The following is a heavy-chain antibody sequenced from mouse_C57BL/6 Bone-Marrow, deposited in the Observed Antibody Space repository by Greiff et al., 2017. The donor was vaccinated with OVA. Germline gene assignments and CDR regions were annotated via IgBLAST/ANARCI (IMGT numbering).Heavy chain of an antibody. CDR1: GFTFTDYY. Sequence: EVMLMESGGGLVQPGGSLSLSCAASGFTFTDYYMSWVRQPPGKALEWLGFIRNKANGYTTEYSASVKGRFTISRDNSQSILYLQMNALRAEDSATYYCARSYYCSSYWYFDVWGTGTTVTVSS. D-gene: IGHD1-1*01. V-gene: IGHV7-3*01. CDR3: ARSYYCSSYWYFDV. CDR2: IRNKANGYTT. J-gene: IGHJ1*03.